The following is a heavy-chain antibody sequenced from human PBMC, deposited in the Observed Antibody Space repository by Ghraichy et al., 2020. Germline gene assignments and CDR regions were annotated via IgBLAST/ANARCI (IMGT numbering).Heavy chain of an antibody. V-gene: IGHV1-69*13. D-gene: IGHD3-16*01. CDR3: ARERLGEFLFDY. CDR1: GGTFDNYG. CDR2: IIPVFATT. J-gene: IGHJ4*02. Sequence: SVKVSCKASGGTFDNYGITWGRQAPGQGLEWMGVIIPVFATTTYAQKFQGRLTIYADESTSTAYMELSSLRFEDTAVYYCARERLGEFLFDYWGQGTLVTVSS.